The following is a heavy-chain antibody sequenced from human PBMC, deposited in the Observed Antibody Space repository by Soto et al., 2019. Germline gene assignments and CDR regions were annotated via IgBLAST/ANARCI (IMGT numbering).Heavy chain of an antibody. J-gene: IGHJ4*02. CDR3: ATKAVAGPCFDY. CDR2: IYPGDSDT. V-gene: IGHV5-51*01. CDR1: GYSFTNSW. D-gene: IGHD6-19*01. Sequence: EVQLVQSGAEVKKPGESLRISCQGSGYSFTNSWIAWVRQMPGKGLEWMGLIYPGDSDTIYSPSFKGQVSISADKSISTAYLQLSSLKASDTAIYYCATKAVAGPCFDYWGQGTLVTVSS.